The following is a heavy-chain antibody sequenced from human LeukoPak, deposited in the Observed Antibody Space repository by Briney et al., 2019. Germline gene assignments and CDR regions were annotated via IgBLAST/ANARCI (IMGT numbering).Heavy chain of an antibody. D-gene: IGHD6-6*01. CDR1: GGSFSGYY. V-gene: IGHV4-34*01. J-gene: IGHJ4*02. CDR3: ARVPRSSSSVDY. CDR2: INHRGST. Sequence: PSETLSLTCAVYGGSFSGYYWSWLRQPPGKGLEWIGEINHRGSTNYNPSLKSRVTISVDTSKNQFSLKLHSVTAADTAVYYCARVPRSSSSVDYWGQGTLVTVSS.